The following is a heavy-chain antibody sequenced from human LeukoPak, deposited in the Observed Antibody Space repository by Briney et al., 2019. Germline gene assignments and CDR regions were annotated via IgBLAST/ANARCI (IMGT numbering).Heavy chain of an antibody. CDR1: GGSISSGSYY. V-gene: IGHV4-61*02. CDR3: ARGYFWSGSRYGMDV. CDR2: IYTSGST. J-gene: IGHJ6*02. Sequence: SQTLSLTCTVSGGSISSGSYYWSWLPPPAGKGLEWIRRIYTSGSTNYNPSLKSRVTISVDTSKNQFSLKLSSVTAADTAVYYCARGYFWSGSRYGMDVWGQGTTVTVSS. D-gene: IGHD3-3*01.